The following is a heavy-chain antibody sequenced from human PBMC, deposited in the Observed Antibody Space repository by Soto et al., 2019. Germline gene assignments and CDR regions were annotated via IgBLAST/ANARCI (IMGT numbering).Heavy chain of an antibody. CDR3: TTDSHFSARLVRFDL. D-gene: IGHD3-3*02. CDR1: GFTFSTAW. CDR2: IKSKIDGGTT. J-gene: IGHJ4*01. Sequence: EVRLVESGGDLVEPGGSLRLSCAASGFTFSTAWRNWVRQAPGKGLEWVGRIKSKIDGGTTDFAAFVQGRFAISRDDSQDTMFLQINSLKSEDTAVYYCTTDSHFSARLVRFDLWGRGTLVTVSS. V-gene: IGHV3-15*07.